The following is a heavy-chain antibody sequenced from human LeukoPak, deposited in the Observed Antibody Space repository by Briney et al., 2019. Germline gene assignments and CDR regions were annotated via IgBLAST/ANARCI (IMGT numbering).Heavy chain of an antibody. D-gene: IGHD5-24*01. CDR2: ISSSSSYI. V-gene: IGHV3-21*01. Sequence: GGSLRLSCAASGFTFSSYRMNWVRQAPGEGLEWVSFISSSSSYIDYADSVKGRFTISRDNAKNSLYLQMNSLRAEDTAVYYCARGGRWLQLSFSDYWGQGTLVTVSS. CDR3: ARGGRWLQLSFSDY. CDR1: GFTFSSYR. J-gene: IGHJ4*02.